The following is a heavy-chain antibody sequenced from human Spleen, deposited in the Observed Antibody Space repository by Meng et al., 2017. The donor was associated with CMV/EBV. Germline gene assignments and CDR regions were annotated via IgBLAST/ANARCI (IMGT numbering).Heavy chain of an antibody. J-gene: IGHJ5*02. D-gene: IGHD3-10*01. CDR3: ARGHTGSGSYYKGNWFDP. CDR2: NNPSGSP. CDR1: FLGYY. Sequence: FLGYYWSLVPPPPGKGLGWVGGNNPSGSPNYQPSLKGRITISVDTSKNQFSLELSSVTAPGTAVYYCARGHTGSGSYYKGNWFDPWGQGTLVTVSS. V-gene: IGHV4-34*13.